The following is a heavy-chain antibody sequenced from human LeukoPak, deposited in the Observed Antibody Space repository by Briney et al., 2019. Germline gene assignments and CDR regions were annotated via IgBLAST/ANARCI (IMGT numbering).Heavy chain of an antibody. CDR1: GGSISSYY. J-gene: IGHJ6*03. Sequence: SETLSLTCTVSGGSISSYYWSWIRQPPGKGLEWIGYIYTSGSTNYNPSLKSRVTISVDTSKNQFSLKLSSVTAADTAVYYCARIVSSWYPYYYYYMDVWGKGTTVTVSS. CDR2: IYTSGST. V-gene: IGHV4-4*09. D-gene: IGHD6-13*01. CDR3: ARIVSSWYPYYYYYMDV.